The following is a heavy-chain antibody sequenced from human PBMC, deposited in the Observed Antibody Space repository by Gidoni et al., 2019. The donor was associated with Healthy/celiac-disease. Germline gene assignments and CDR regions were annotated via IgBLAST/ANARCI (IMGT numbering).Heavy chain of an antibody. CDR3: AKEWVVRGVFDAFDI. J-gene: IGHJ3*02. D-gene: IGHD3-10*01. Sequence: EVQLVESGGVVVQPGGSLRLSCAASGFTFDDYTMHWVRQAPGKGLEWVSLISWDGGSTYYADSVKGRFTISRDNSKNSLYLQMNSLRTEDTALYYCAKEWVVRGVFDAFDIWGQGTMVTVSS. CDR1: GFTFDDYT. V-gene: IGHV3-43*01. CDR2: ISWDGGST.